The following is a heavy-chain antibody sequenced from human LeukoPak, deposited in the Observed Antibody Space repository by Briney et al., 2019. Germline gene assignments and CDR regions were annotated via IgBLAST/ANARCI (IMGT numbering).Heavy chain of an antibody. V-gene: IGHV1-18*01. CDR3: ARVEQWFGDDAFDI. CDR2: ISAYNGNT. J-gene: IGHJ3*02. Sequence: ASVKVSCKAAGDTISAYSLNWVRQAPGQGLEWMGWISAYNGNTNYAQKLQGRVTMTTDTSTSTAYMELRSLRSDDTAVYYCARVEQWFGDDAFDIWGQGTMVTVSS. D-gene: IGHD3-10*01. CDR1: GDTISAYS.